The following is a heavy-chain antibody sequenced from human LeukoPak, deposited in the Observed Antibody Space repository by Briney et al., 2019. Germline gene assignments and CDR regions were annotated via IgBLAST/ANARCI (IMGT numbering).Heavy chain of an antibody. J-gene: IGHJ6*04. V-gene: IGHV3-30*04. D-gene: IGHD3-22*01. CDR2: ISYDGSNK. Sequence: PGGSLRLSCAASGFTFSSYAMHWVRQAPGKGLEWVAVISYDGSNKYYADSVKGRFTISRDNAKNSLYLRMNSLRAEDTAVYYCAELGITMIVGVWGKGTTVTISS. CDR3: AELGITMIVGV. CDR1: GFTFSSYA.